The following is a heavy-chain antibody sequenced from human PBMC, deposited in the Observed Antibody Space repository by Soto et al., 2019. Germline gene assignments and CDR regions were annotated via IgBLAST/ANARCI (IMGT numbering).Heavy chain of an antibody. CDR3: ARPGNYGSGSYLYYLDY. Sequence: NPSETLSLTCAVSGASISSYYWNWIRQPPGKGLEWIGSIYYSGSTYYNPSLKSRVTISVDTSKNQFSLKLSSVTAADTAVYYCARPGNYGSGSYLYYLDYWGQGTLVTVSS. CDR1: GASISSYY. V-gene: IGHV4-59*05. CDR2: IYYSGST. D-gene: IGHD3-10*01. J-gene: IGHJ4*02.